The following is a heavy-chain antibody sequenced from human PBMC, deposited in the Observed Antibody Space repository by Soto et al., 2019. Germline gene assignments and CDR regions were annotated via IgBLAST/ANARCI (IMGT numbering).Heavy chain of an antibody. CDR3: ARDXYDSSDYTTNWFDP. J-gene: IGHJ5*02. CDR1: GGSISNSRYY. CDR2: IYHTGNT. V-gene: IGHV4-39*01. D-gene: IGHD3-22*01. Sequence: PSETLSLTCTVSGGSISNSRYYWAWIRQPPGKGLEWIGRIYHTGNTYYNPSLRSRGTISVDTSKTQFSLKLTSVTAADTAVYYCARDXYDSSDYTTNWFDPWGQGTLVTVSS.